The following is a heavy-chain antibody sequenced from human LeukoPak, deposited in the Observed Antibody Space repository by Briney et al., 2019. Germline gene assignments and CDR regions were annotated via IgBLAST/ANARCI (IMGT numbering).Heavy chain of an antibody. CDR1: GGTFSSYA. D-gene: IGHD6-13*01. CDR2: IIPTFGTA. V-gene: IGHV1-69*05. J-gene: IGHJ4*02. CDR3: ARGGIAGAGISDDY. Sequence: SVKVSCKASGGTFSSYAISWVRQAPGQGLEWMGRIIPTFGTANYAQKFQGRVTITTDESTSTAYMELGSLRAKDTAVYDCARGGIAGAGISDDYWGQGTLVTVSS.